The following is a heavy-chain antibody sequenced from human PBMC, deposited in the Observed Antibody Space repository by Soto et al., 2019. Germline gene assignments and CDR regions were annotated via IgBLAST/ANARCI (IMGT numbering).Heavy chain of an antibody. J-gene: IGHJ4*02. CDR1: GGSFSGYY. CDR2: INHSGST. Sequence: PSETLSLTCAVYGGSFSGYYWSWIRQPPGKGLEWIGEINHSGSTNYNPSLKSRVTISVDTSKNQFSLKLSSVTAADTAVYYCATTAYCSGGSCYSVPDYWGQGTLATVSS. CDR3: ATTAYCSGGSCYSVPDY. V-gene: IGHV4-34*01. D-gene: IGHD2-15*01.